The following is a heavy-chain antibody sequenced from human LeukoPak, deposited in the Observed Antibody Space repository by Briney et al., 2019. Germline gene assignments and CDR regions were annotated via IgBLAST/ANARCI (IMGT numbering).Heavy chain of an antibody. J-gene: IGHJ4*02. CDR2: IYTSGST. V-gene: IGHV4-4*07. CDR3: AREKMLAAQYPIYCLDY. Sequence: ETLSLTRTVSGGSHSSYYWSWLRQPAAKGLEWIGRIYTSGSTNYNPSLTSRGPISVDTSKNQYSLTLRSVTAADTALYYCAREKMLAAQYPIYCLDYWGRGTLVAV. D-gene: IGHD2-15*01. CDR1: GGSHSSYY.